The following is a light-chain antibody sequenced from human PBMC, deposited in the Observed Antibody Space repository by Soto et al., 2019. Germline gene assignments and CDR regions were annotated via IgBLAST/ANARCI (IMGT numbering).Light chain of an antibody. CDR3: QQYNTYPWT. CDR1: QSISNW. Sequence: STLSGSVGDRLKIYCRASQSISNWLAWYQQKPGTAPKVLIYHASNLESGVPSRFSGSGSGTEFTLTISSLQPDDFATYYCQQYNTYPWTFGQGTKVDIK. J-gene: IGKJ1*01. CDR2: HAS. V-gene: IGKV1-5*01.